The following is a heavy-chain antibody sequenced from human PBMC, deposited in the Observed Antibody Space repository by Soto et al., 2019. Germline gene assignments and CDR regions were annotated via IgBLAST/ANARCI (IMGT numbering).Heavy chain of an antibody. Sequence: GGSLRLSCAASGFTFDDYAMHWVRQAPGKGLEWVSGISWNSGSIGYADSVKGRFTISRDNAKNSLYLQMNSLRAEDTALYYCTTDLSGFCDSSGGSCYSANAFDIWGQGTMVTVSS. CDR1: GFTFDDYA. V-gene: IGHV3-9*01. J-gene: IGHJ3*02. CDR2: ISWNSGSI. D-gene: IGHD2-15*01. CDR3: TTDLSGFCDSSGGSCYSANAFDI.